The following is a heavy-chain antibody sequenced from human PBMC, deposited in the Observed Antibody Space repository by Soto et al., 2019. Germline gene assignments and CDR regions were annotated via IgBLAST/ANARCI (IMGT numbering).Heavy chain of an antibody. CDR3: ARDTAPWGVTTGAGFDY. Sequence: QVQLVQSGAEVKKPGASVKVSCKASGYTFTSYGISWVRQAPGQGLEWMGWISAYNGNTNYAQKLQGRVTMTTDTSTSTAYMELRSLRSDDTAVYYCARDTAPWGVTTGAGFDYWGQGTLVTVSS. V-gene: IGHV1-18*01. J-gene: IGHJ4*02. CDR2: ISAYNGNT. CDR1: GYTFTSYG. D-gene: IGHD4-17*01.